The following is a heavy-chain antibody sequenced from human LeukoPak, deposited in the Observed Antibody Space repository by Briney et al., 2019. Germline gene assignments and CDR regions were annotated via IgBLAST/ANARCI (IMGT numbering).Heavy chain of an antibody. D-gene: IGHD3-22*01. J-gene: IGHJ5*02. V-gene: IGHV3-21*01. CDR1: GFTFSSYS. Sequence: PGGSLRLSCAASGFTFSSYSMNWVRQAPGKGLEWVSSISSSSSYIYYADSVKGRFTISRDNAKNSLYLKMNSLRAEDTAVYYCASEINYYDSSGLPWGQGTLVTVSS. CDR2: ISSSSSYI. CDR3: ASEINYYDSSGLP.